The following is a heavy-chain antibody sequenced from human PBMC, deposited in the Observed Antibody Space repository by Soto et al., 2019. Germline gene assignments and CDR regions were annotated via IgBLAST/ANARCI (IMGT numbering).Heavy chain of an antibody. V-gene: IGHV3-15*01. CDR1: EFTFTYAW. CDR2: IKSKTDGGTT. Sequence: PGGSLRLSCAASEFTFTYAWMSWVRQAPGKGLERVGRIKSKTDGGTTDYAAPVKGRFTISRDESQNTLYLQMNSLKTEDTAVYYCTSLYYGHWGRGTLVTVSS. CDR3: TSLYYGH. D-gene: IGHD3-16*02. J-gene: IGHJ4*02.